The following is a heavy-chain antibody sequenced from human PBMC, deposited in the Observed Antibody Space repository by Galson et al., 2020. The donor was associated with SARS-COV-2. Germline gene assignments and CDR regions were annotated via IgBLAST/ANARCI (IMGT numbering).Heavy chain of an antibody. V-gene: IGHV4-38-2*01. CDR3: ARAPAVGALVDY. CDR1: GYSISSGYY. CDR2: IYHSGST. J-gene: IGHJ4*02. D-gene: IGHD1-26*01. Sequence: SQTLSLTCAVSGYSISSGYYWGWIRPPPGKGLAWIGSIYHSGSTYYNPSLKSRVTISVDTSKNQFSLKLSSVTAADTAVYYCARAPAVGALVDYWGQGTLVTVSS.